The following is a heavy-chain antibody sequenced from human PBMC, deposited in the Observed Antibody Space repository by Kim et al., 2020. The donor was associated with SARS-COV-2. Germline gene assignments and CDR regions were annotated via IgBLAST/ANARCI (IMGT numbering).Heavy chain of an antibody. CDR3: VAYYYDSSNYYSTAY. J-gene: IGHJ4*02. D-gene: IGHD3-22*01. CDR1: GFTVSSNY. Sequence: GGSLRLSCAASGFTVSSNYMSWVRQAPGKGLEWVSVIYSGGSTYYADSVKGRFTISRDNSKNTLYLQMNSLRAEDTAVYYCVAYYYDSSNYYSTAYWGQGTLVTVSS. CDR2: IYSGGST. V-gene: IGHV3-66*01.